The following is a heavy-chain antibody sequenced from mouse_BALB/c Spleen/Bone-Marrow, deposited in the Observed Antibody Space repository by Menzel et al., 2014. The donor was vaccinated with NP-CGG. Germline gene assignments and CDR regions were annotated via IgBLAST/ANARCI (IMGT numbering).Heavy chain of an antibody. J-gene: IGHJ2*01. CDR1: GFTFSSFG. Sequence: VHLVEPGGGLVQPGGSRKLSCAASGFTFSSFGMHWVRQAPEKGLEWVAYISSGSSTVYYADKVMGRFTISRDNPKNTLFLQMTSLRSEDTAMYYCARLGSSSGYFDYWGQGTTLTVSS. CDR3: ARLGSSSGYFDY. V-gene: IGHV5-17*02. CDR2: ISSGSSTV. D-gene: IGHD1-1*01.